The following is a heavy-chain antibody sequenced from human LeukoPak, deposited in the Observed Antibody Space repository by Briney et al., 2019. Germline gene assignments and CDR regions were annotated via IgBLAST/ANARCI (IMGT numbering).Heavy chain of an antibody. V-gene: IGHV3-30*03. CDR1: GFTFNHYG. Sequence: PGGSLRLSCAASGFTFNHYGIHWVRQAPGKGLEWVAVISYDATNEYFADSVKGRFTISRDNSKNTVYLQMSSLRVEDTAVYYCARAIAVAEGYWGQGTPVTVSS. J-gene: IGHJ4*02. CDR3: ARAIAVAEGY. D-gene: IGHD6-19*01. CDR2: ISYDATNE.